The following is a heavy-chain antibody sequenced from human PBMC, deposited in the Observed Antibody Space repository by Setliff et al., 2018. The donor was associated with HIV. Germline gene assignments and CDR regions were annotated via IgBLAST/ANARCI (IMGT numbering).Heavy chain of an antibody. J-gene: IGHJ4*02. CDR3: ARGQLKPTGYFFDY. D-gene: IGHD1-1*01. V-gene: IGHV1-18*01. CDR1: GYTFSRYG. Sequence: ASVKVSCKASGYTFSRYGISWVRQAPGQGLEWMGWISGYNGNTKYVQKFQGRVTMTTDTSTSTVYMELSRLTSEDTAVYYCARGQLKPTGYFFDYWGLGTLVT. CDR2: ISGYNGNT.